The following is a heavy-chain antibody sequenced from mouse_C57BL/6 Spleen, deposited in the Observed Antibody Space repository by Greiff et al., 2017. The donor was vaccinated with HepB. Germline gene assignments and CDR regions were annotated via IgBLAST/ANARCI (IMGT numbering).Heavy chain of an antibody. D-gene: IGHD1-1*01. CDR2: IDPSDSYT. CDR3: ASSDGSPYYYAMDY. Sequence: VQLQQSGAELVMPGASVKLSCKASGYTFTSYWMHWVKQRPGQGLEWIGEIDPSDSYTNYNQKFKGKSTLTVDKSSSTAYMQLSSLTSEDSAVYYCASSDGSPYYYAMDYWGQGTSVTVSS. J-gene: IGHJ4*01. CDR1: GYTFTSYW. V-gene: IGHV1-69*01.